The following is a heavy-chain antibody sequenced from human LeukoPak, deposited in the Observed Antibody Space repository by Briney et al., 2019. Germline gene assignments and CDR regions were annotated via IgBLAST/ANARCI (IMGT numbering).Heavy chain of an antibody. CDR3: AKGTGSGWYRNAFDI. J-gene: IGHJ3*02. Sequence: GGSLRLSCAASGFTVSSNYMSWVRQAPGKGLEWVSVIYSGGSTYYADSVKGRFTISRDNSKNTLYLQMNSLRAEDTAVYYCAKGTGSGWYRNAFDIWGQGTMVTVSS. D-gene: IGHD6-19*01. CDR2: IYSGGST. CDR1: GFTVSSNY. V-gene: IGHV3-66*01.